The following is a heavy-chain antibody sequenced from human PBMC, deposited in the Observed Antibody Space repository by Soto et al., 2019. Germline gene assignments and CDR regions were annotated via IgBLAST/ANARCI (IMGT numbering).Heavy chain of an antibody. CDR3: ARRASSGWPNFDY. D-gene: IGHD6-19*01. J-gene: IGHJ4*02. Sequence: QLQLQESGPGLVKPSETLSLTCSVSGGSISSSIYYWDWIRQPPGKGLEWIGSFAYAGNTYNPSPMSRVTISVDTSKNQFSLNLSSVTAADTAVYYCARRASSGWPNFDYWGQGTLVTVSS. CDR2: FAYAGNT. CDR1: GGSISSSIYY. V-gene: IGHV4-39*01.